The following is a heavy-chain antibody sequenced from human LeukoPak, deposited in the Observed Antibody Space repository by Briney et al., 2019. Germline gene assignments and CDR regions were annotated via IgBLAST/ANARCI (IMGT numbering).Heavy chain of an antibody. CDR2: IYYSGST. D-gene: IGHD3-3*01. J-gene: IGHJ3*02. Sequence: PSETLSLTCTVSGASISSYYWSWIRQPPGKGLEWIGYIYYSGSTNYNPSLKSRVTISAGTSKNQFSLKMSSVTAADTAVYYCARGRALRFLQWSREVASDICGQATMATAPS. V-gene: IGHV4-59*12. CDR3: ARGRALRFLQWSREVASDI. CDR1: GASISSYY.